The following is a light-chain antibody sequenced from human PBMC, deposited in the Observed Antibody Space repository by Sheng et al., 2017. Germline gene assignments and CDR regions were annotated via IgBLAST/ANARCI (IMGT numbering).Light chain of an antibody. CDR3: QQYYTFPPT. Sequence: DIQMTQSPSSLSASVGDRVTITCRASQGISNSLAWFQQIPGKAPKSLIYAASNLQSGVPSKFSGSGSGTDFTLTISSLQPEDFATYFCQQYYTFPPTFGGGTKV. J-gene: IGKJ4*01. CDR2: AAS. CDR1: QGISNS. V-gene: IGKV1-16*02.